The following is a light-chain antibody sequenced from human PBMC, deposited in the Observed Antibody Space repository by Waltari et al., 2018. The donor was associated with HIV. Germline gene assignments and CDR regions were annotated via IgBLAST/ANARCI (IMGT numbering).Light chain of an antibody. CDR2: AAS. Sequence: DIQLTQSPSFLSASVGDRVTITCRASQGIATYLAWYQQKPGRPPKLLIYAASTLQSGVPSRVSGSGSGTEFTLTVSSLQPEDSATYYCQQLNGYPTFGQGTKVEIK. CDR3: QQLNGYPT. J-gene: IGKJ1*01. V-gene: IGKV1-9*01. CDR1: QGIATY.